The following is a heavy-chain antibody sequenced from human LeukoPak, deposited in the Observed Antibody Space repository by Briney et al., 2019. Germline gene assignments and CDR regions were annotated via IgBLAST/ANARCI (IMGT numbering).Heavy chain of an antibody. Sequence: SETLSLTCAVYGGSFSGYYWSWIRQPPGKGLEWIGEINHSGSTNYNPSLKSRVTISVDTSKNQFSLKLSSATAADTAVYYCAHDSSGYYSYLDLWGRGTLVTVSS. CDR1: GGSFSGYY. D-gene: IGHD3-22*01. CDR2: INHSGST. CDR3: AHDSSGYYSYLDL. V-gene: IGHV4-34*01. J-gene: IGHJ2*01.